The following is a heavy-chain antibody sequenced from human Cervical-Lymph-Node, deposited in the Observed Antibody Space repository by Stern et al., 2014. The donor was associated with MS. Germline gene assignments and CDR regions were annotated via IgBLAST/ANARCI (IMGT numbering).Heavy chain of an antibody. CDR3: AKNGYYCLDD. V-gene: IGHV4-4*02. J-gene: IGHJ4*02. CDR2: IYHNGGT. Sequence: QLQESGPGLVKPSETLSLTCAVSGGSLSDSDWWSWVRQAPGKGLEWIGEIYHNGGTNYTPSLESRFTISIDKSKKEFSLKVKSVTAADKAVYYCAKNGYYCLDDWGQGTLVTVSS. CDR1: GGSLSDSDW. D-gene: IGHD3-3*01.